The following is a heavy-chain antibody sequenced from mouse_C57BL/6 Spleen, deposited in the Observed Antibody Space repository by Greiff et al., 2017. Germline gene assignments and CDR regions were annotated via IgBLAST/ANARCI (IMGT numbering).Heavy chain of an antibody. J-gene: IGHJ3*01. CDR3: ARSIVSERSGYTWFVH. D-gene: IGHD3-2*02. V-gene: IGHV1-53*01. Sequence: QVQLQQPGTELVKPGASVKLSCKASGYTFTSYWMHWVKQRPGQGLEWIGNINPSNGGTNYNEKFKSKATLTVDKSSSTAYMQLTSLTSEDSAVSFSARSIVSERSGYTWFVHWGQGSLVTVSA. CDR1: GYTFTSYW. CDR2: INPSNGGT.